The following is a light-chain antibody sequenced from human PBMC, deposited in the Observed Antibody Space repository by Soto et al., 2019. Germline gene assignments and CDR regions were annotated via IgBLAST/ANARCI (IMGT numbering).Light chain of an antibody. J-gene: IGLJ1*01. CDR1: SSNIGAGYD. Sequence: QSVLTQPPSVSGAPGQRVTISCTGSSSNIGAGYDVHWYQQLPGTAPKLLIYGNSTRPSGVPDRFSGSKSGTSASLAITGLQAKDEADYYCQSYDSSLSGYVFGTGTKLTVL. CDR2: GNS. CDR3: QSYDSSLSGYV. V-gene: IGLV1-40*01.